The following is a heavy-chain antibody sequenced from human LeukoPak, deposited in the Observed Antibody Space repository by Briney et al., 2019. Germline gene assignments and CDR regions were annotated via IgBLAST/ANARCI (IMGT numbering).Heavy chain of an antibody. CDR2: INHSGST. D-gene: IGHD3-22*01. CDR3: ARGPTYYYDSSGYYD. V-gene: IGHV4-34*01. CDR1: GGSFSGYY. J-gene: IGHJ4*02. Sequence: SETLSLTCAVYGGSFSGYYWSWIRQPPGKGLEWIGEINHSGSTNYNPSLKSRVTISVDTSKNQFSLKLSSVTAADTAVYYCARGPTYYYDSSGYYDWGQGTLVPVSS.